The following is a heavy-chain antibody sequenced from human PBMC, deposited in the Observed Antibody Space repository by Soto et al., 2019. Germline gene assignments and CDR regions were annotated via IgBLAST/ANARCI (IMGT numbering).Heavy chain of an antibody. D-gene: IGHD6-13*01. CDR3: AREGGSPAASGSPDYHYYGMDV. J-gene: IGHJ6*02. CDR2: TYYRSKWYN. CDR1: GDSVSSNSAA. V-gene: IGHV6-1*01. Sequence: SQTLSLTCAISGDSVSSNSAAWNWIRQSPSRGLEWLGRTYYRSKWYNDYAVSVKSRITINPDTSKNQFSLQLNSVTPEDTAVYYCAREGGSPAASGSPDYHYYGMDVWGQGTTVTVSS.